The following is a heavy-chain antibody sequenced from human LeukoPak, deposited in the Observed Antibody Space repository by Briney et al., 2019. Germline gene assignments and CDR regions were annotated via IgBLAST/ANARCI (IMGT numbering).Heavy chain of an antibody. CDR1: GFTFSSYS. CDR3: ASPETGGFFDY. Sequence: GGSLRLSCGASGFTFSSYSMNWVRQAPGKGLEWVSSISSSSSYIYYADSVKGRFTISRDNAKNSLYLQMNSLTIEDTAVYYCASPETGGFFDYWGQGTLVTVAS. V-gene: IGHV3-21*01. CDR2: ISSSSSYI. D-gene: IGHD7-27*01. J-gene: IGHJ4*02.